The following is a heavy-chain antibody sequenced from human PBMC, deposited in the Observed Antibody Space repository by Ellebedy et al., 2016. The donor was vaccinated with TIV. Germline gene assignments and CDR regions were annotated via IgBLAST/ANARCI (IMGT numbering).Heavy chain of an antibody. CDR3: ARAVGGSGAY. D-gene: IGHD3-3*01. V-gene: IGHV3-7*01. J-gene: IGHJ4*02. CDR2: IKQDGSVK. CDR1: GFTFSSYW. Sequence: GGSLRLXXAASGFTFSSYWMHWVRQAPGKGLEWVANIKQDGSVKKYVDSVKGRFTISRDNGKNSLYLQMNSLRGEDTAVYYCARAVGGSGAYWGQGTLVTVSS.